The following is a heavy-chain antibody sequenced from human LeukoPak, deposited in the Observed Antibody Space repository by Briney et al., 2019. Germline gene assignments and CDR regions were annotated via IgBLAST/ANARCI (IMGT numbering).Heavy chain of an antibody. J-gene: IGHJ4*02. D-gene: IGHD2-21*02. V-gene: IGHV1-2*02. CDR3: ARDHYHKIHSVMVTAPDY. CDR2: INPNSGDT. Sequence: ASVKVSCKASGYIFTGYYMHWVRQAPGQGLEWMGWINPNSGDTNYAQKFQGRVTMTRDTSISTAYMELSRLRSDDTAVYYCARDHYHKIHSVMVTAPDYWGQGTLVIVSS. CDR1: GYIFTGYY.